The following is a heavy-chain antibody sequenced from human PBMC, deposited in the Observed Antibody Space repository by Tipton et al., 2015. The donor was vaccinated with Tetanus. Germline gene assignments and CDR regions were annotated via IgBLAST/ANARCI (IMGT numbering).Heavy chain of an antibody. CDR2: IHYTGST. CDR3: ARQSCSGGSCRFDP. D-gene: IGHD2-15*01. J-gene: IGHJ5*02. Sequence: TLSLTCRVSGGSIIVSNFYWGWIRPPPGKGLEWIGSIHYTGSTCLNPSLKSRVTISVDTSKNQFSLNLTSVTAADTAFYYCARQSCSGGSCRFDPWGQGTLVTVSS. CDR1: GGSIIVSNFY. V-gene: IGHV4-39*01.